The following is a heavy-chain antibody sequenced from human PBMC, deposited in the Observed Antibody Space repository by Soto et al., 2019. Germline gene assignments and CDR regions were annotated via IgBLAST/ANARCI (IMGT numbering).Heavy chain of an antibody. CDR2: ISYNGST. V-gene: IGHV4-39*01. J-gene: IGHJ4*02. CDR1: GGSINSSNFY. CDR3: ARLRPFDY. Sequence: QLQLQESGPGLVKPSETLSLTCSVSGGSINSSNFYWGWIRQPPGKGLEWIGTISYNGSTYNKPSLKSRVTISVDTSKNQVSLSLTSVTAADTAMYYCARLRPFDYWGQGALVTVSS.